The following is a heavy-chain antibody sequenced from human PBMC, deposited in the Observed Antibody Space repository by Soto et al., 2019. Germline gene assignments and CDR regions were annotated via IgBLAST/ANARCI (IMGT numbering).Heavy chain of an antibody. D-gene: IGHD3-10*01. V-gene: IGHV6-1*01. J-gene: IGHJ3*02. CDR2: TYYRSKWYN. CDR1: VDSVSSNSAA. CDR3: AREALTWVPDAFDI. Sequence: PSQTRSLTCAISVDSVSSNSAAWNCIRQSPSRGLEWLGRTYYRSKWYNDYAVSVKSRITINPDTSKNQFSLQLNSVTPEDTAVYYCAREALTWVPDAFDIWGQGTMVTVSS.